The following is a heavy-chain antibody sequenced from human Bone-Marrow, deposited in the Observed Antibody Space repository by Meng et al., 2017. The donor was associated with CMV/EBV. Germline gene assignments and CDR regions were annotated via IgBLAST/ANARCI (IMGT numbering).Heavy chain of an antibody. CDR1: GYTFTSYD. CDR2: MNPNSGNT. Sequence: ASVKVSCKASGYTFTSYDINWVRQATGQGLEWMGWMNPNSGNTGYAQKFQGRVTMTRNTSISTAYMELSSLRSEDTAVYYCARGEDLGPFWSGYLEVTEFDPWGQGTLVTSPQ. J-gene: IGHJ5*02. D-gene: IGHD3-3*01. CDR3: ARGEDLGPFWSGYLEVTEFDP. V-gene: IGHV1-8*01.